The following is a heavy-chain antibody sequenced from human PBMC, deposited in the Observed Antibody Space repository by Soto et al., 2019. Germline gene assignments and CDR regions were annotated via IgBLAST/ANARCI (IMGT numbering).Heavy chain of an antibody. CDR2: IYPGDSDT. Sequence: GEARKISSKVSVYSFTSYWIGWLRQMTGKGLEWMGIIYPGDSDTRYSPSFQGQVTISADKSISTAYLQWSSLKASDTAMYYCARLGTRYYDSSGYYYYGMDVWGQGTTVTVSS. D-gene: IGHD3-22*01. J-gene: IGHJ6*02. V-gene: IGHV5-51*01. CDR1: VYSFTSYW. CDR3: ARLGTRYYDSSGYYYYGMDV.